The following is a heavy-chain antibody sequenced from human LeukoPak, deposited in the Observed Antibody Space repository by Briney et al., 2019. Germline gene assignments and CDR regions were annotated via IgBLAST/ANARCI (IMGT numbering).Heavy chain of an antibody. Sequence: ASVKASCKASGYTFTSYGISWVRQAPGQGLEWMGWISAYNGNTNYAQKLQGRVTMTTDTSTSTAYMELRSLRSDDTAVYYCARDLYYYDSSGYSVDYWGQGTLVTVSS. J-gene: IGHJ4*02. CDR2: ISAYNGNT. D-gene: IGHD3-22*01. CDR3: ARDLYYYDSSGYSVDY. V-gene: IGHV1-18*01. CDR1: GYTFTSYG.